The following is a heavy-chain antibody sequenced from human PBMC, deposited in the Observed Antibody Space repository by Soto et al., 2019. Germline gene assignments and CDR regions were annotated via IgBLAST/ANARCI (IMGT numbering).Heavy chain of an antibody. CDR3: ARTVWSGENWFDP. Sequence: SETLSLTCTVSGGSISSGDYYWSWIRQPPGKGLEWIGYIYYSGSTYYNPSLKSRVTISVDTSKNQFSLKLSSVTAADTAVYYCARTVWSGENWFDPWGQGTLVTV. V-gene: IGHV4-30-4*01. CDR2: IYYSGST. D-gene: IGHD3-3*01. CDR1: GGSISSGDYY. J-gene: IGHJ5*02.